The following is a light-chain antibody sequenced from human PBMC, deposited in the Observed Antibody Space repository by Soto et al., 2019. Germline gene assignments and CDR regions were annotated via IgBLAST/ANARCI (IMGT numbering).Light chain of an antibody. J-gene: IGKJ2*01. V-gene: IGKV3-20*01. CDR3: QQFGSSPYT. CDR2: GAA. Sequence: EIVLTQYPGTLSLSPGERVTLSCRASQSVRNSLAWYQQKPGQAPRLLIYGAATRATGIPDRFSGSGSGTDFSLTISRLEPEEFAVYFCQQFGSSPYTFGQGTKLDIK. CDR1: QSVRNS.